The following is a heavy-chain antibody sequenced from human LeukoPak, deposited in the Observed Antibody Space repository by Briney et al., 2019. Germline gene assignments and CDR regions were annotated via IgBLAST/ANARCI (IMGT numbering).Heavy chain of an antibody. Sequence: GGSLRLSCAASGFSFSNYATSWVRQAPGKGLEWVSDIRASSGRTYYADSVKGRFTISRDNSKNTLYLQMNSLRADDTALYYCARDSDFYDSLTFYGMDVWGQGTTVIVSS. V-gene: IGHV3-23*01. CDR3: ARDSDFYDSLTFYGMDV. D-gene: IGHD3-3*01. CDR2: IRASSGRT. CDR1: GFSFSNYA. J-gene: IGHJ6*02.